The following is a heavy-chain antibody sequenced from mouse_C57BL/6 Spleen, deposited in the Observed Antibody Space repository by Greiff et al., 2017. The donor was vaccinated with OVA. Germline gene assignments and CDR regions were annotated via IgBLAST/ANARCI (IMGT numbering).Heavy chain of an antibody. CDR3: ARHDYGSSYAMDY. Sequence: EVKLVESGGGLVQPGGSLTLSCAASGFTFSDYYMYWVRPTPEKRLEWVAYISNGGGSTYYPDTVKGRFTISRDNAKNTLYLQMSRLKSEDTAMYYCARHDYGSSYAMDYWGQGTSVTVSS. CDR2: ISNGGGST. CDR1: GFTFSDYY. D-gene: IGHD1-1*01. J-gene: IGHJ4*01. V-gene: IGHV5-12*01.